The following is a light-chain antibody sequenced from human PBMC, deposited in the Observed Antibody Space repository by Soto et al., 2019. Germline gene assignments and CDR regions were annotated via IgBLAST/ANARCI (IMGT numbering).Light chain of an antibody. CDR3: QQSYGTLIT. CDR1: QSLTSW. Sequence: DIHMTQSPSTLSASFGDRATITLRASQSLTSWLAWYQQKPGKAPQLLIYEASSLESGVPSRFSGSESGTDFTLTISSLQPEDFATYYCQQSYGTLITFGQGTRLEIK. CDR2: EAS. J-gene: IGKJ5*01. V-gene: IGKV1-5*01.